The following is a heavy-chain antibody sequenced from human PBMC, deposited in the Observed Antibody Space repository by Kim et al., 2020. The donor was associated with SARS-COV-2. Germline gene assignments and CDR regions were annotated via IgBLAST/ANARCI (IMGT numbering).Heavy chain of an antibody. CDR3: VRGNRSGSFYHGLDV. Sequence: GGSLRLSCAASGLTVSSSYMRWVRQAPGKGLEWISVIYSGGDTYYADSVKGRFTISRDNSRNTVYLQVNSLRAEDTAVYYCVRGNRSGSFYHGLDVWGQ. D-gene: IGHD3-10*01. CDR2: IYSGGDT. J-gene: IGHJ6*02. V-gene: IGHV3-66*01. CDR1: GLTVSSSY.